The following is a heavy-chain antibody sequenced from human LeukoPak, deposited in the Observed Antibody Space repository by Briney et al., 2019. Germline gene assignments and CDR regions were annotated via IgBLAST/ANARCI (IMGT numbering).Heavy chain of an antibody. J-gene: IGHJ1*01. CDR1: GFTFSSYA. CDR2: ISSNGGST. CDR3: VKGGLTLTTIYFHH. D-gene: IGHD1-1*01. V-gene: IGHV3-64D*09. Sequence: PGGSLRLSCSASGFTFSSYAIHWVRQAPGKGLEYVSGISSNGGSTHYADSVKGRFTISRDNSKNTVYLQMSSLRAEDTAVYYCVKGGLTLTTIYFHHWGQGTLVTVSS.